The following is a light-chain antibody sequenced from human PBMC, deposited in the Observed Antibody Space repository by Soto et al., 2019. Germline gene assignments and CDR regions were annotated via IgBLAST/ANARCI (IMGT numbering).Light chain of an antibody. J-gene: IGLJ2*01. CDR1: SSDVGAYGY. V-gene: IGLV2-14*01. CDR2: EVS. CDR3: SSYTTSSTVV. Sequence: QPASVSGSPGQSITISCTGTSSDVGAYGYVSWYQQHPGKAPKLMIYEVSYRPSGVSNRFSGSKSGNAASLTISGLQAEDEADYYCSSYTTSSTVVFGGGTKVTVL.